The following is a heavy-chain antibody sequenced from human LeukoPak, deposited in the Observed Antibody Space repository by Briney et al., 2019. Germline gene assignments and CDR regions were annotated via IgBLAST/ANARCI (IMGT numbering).Heavy chain of an antibody. D-gene: IGHD3-10*01. V-gene: IGHV4-38-2*02. J-gene: IGHJ4*02. CDR1: GDSISSGYY. CDR3: ARGRYYGSFGVDY. Sequence: SETLSLTCTVSGDSISSGYYWGWIRQPPGKGLEWIGEINHSGSTNYNPSLKSRVTISVDTSKNQFSLKLSSVIAADTAVYYCARGRYYGSFGVDYWGQGTLVTVSS. CDR2: INHSGST.